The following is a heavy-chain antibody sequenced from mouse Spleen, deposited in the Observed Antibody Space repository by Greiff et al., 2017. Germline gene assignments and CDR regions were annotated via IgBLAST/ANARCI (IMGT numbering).Heavy chain of an antibody. CDR3: TRWGIFGSRSWFAY. CDR2: IDPETGGT. V-gene: IGHV1-15*01. J-gene: IGHJ3*01. CDR1: GYTFTDYE. Sequence: QVQLQQSGAELVRPGASVTLSCKASGYTFTDYEMHWVKQTPVHGLEWIGAIDPETGGTAYNQKFKGKAILTADKSSSTAYMELRSLTSEDSAVYYCTRWGIFGSRSWFAYWGQGTLVTVSA.